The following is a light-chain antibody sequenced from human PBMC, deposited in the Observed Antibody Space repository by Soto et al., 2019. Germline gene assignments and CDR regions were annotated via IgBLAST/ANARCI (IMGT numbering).Light chain of an antibody. J-gene: IGKJ1*01. V-gene: IGKV3-11*01. CDR1: QSVSSY. CDR2: DAS. CDR3: QQRSNWT. Sequence: EIVLTQSPATLSLSPGERATLSCRASQSVSSYLAWYQQKPGQAPRLLIYDASNRATGIPPMFSGSGSGTDFTLTISSLEPEDFAVYYCQQRSNWTFGQGTKVEIK.